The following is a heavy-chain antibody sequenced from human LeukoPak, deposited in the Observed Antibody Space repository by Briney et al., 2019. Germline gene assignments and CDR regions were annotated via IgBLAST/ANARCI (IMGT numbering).Heavy chain of an antibody. Sequence: PSETLSLTCTVSGGSLSSYYWSWIRQPPGKGLEWSGYIYYSGSTNYNPSLKSRVPISVDTSKNQFSLKLRSVTAADTAVYYCARRSSSWYEGYFDYWGQGTLVTVSS. CDR2: IYYSGST. V-gene: IGHV4-59*08. J-gene: IGHJ4*02. D-gene: IGHD6-13*01. CDR3: ARRSSSWYEGYFDY. CDR1: GGSLSSYY.